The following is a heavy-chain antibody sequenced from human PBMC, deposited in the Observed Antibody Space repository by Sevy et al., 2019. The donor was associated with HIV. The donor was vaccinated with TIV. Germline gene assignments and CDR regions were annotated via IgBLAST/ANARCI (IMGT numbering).Heavy chain of an antibody. CDR1: GFTFSSYG. Sequence: GGSLRLSCAASGFTFSSYGMHWVHQAPGKELEWVAVIWNDRSNKHYADSVKGRFTISRDNSKNTLYLQMNSLRAEDTALYYCASLPNNYYDSTGYSGNDAFDIWGQGTMVTVSS. D-gene: IGHD3-22*01. V-gene: IGHV3-33*01. CDR2: IWNDRSNK. CDR3: ASLPNNYYDSTGYSGNDAFDI. J-gene: IGHJ3*02.